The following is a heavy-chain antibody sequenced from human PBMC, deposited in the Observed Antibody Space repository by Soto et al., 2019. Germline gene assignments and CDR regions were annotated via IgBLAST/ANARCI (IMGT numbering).Heavy chain of an antibody. J-gene: IGHJ4*02. CDR1: GYSFTSYW. Sequence: EVQLVQSGAEVKKPGESLKISCKGSGYSFTSYWIGWVRQMPGKGLEWMGIIYPGDSDTRYSPSFQGQVTISADKSISTAYLQWSSLKDSDTAMYYCASVGITMVRGVISASWFDYWGQGTLVTVSS. D-gene: IGHD3-10*01. CDR3: ASVGITMVRGVISASWFDY. CDR2: IYPGDSDT. V-gene: IGHV5-51*01.